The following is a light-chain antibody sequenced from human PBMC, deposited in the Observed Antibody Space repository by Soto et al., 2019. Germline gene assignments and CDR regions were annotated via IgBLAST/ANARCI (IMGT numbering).Light chain of an antibody. Sequence: QSVRTQPPSASRAPGQRVTISCTGSSSNIGAGYDVHWYQQLPGTAPKLLIYGNSNRPSGVPDRFSGSKSGTSASLAITGLQAEDEAYYYCQSYDSSLSGYVFGTGTQLTFL. CDR2: GNS. CDR1: SSNIGAGYD. J-gene: IGLJ1*01. V-gene: IGLV1-40*01. CDR3: QSYDSSLSGYV.